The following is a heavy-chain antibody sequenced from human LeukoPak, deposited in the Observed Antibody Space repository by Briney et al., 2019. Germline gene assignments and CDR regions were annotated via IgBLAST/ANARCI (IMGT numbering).Heavy chain of an antibody. CDR3: ARDPDSSGWYDY. J-gene: IGHJ4*02. CDR2: ISSSGSTI. V-gene: IGHV3-11*01. Sequence: GGSLRLSCVVSGFTVSGFWMSWIRQAPGKGLEWVSYISSSGSTIYYADSVKGRFTISRDNAKNSLYLQMNSLRAEDTAVYYCARDPDSSGWYDYWGQGTLVTVSS. D-gene: IGHD6-19*01. CDR1: GFTVSGFW.